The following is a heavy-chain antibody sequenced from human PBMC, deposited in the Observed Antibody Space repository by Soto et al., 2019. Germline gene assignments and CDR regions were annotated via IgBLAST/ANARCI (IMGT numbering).Heavy chain of an antibody. CDR2: IKSKTDGGTT. CDR3: TTEGPVYCSGGSCYGLDY. D-gene: IGHD2-15*01. Sequence: PGGSLRLSCAASGFTFSNAWMSWVRQAPGKGLEWVGRIKSKTDGGTTDYAAPVKGRFTISRDDSKNTLYLQMNSLKTEDTAVYYCTTEGPVYCSGGSCYGLDYWGQGTLVTVSS. J-gene: IGHJ4*02. V-gene: IGHV3-15*01. CDR1: GFTFSNAW.